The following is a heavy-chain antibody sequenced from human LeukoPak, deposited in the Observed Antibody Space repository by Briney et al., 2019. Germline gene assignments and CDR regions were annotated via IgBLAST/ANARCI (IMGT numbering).Heavy chain of an antibody. V-gene: IGHV1-18*01. J-gene: IGHJ4*02. CDR1: GYTFTSYG. D-gene: IGHD2-2*01. Sequence: ASVTVSCKASGYTFTSYGISWVRQAPGQGLEWMGWISAYNGNTNYAQKLQGRVTMTTDTSTSTAYMELRSLRSDDTAVYYCARSGLLCSSTSCYDYWGQGTLVTVSS. CDR2: ISAYNGNT. CDR3: ARSGLLCSSTSCYDY.